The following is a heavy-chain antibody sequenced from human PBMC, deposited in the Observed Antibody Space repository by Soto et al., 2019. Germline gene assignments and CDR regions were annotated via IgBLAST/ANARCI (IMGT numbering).Heavy chain of an antibody. CDR1: DGSISSYY. CDR3: ARTLYSYGPRFDY. V-gene: IGHV4-59*01. Sequence: PSETLSLTCTVSDGSISSYYWSWIRQPPGKGLEWIGYIYYSGSTNYNPSLKSRVTISVDTSKNQFSLKLSSVTAADTAVYYCARTLYSYGPRFDYWGQGNLVTVS. D-gene: IGHD5-18*01. CDR2: IYYSGST. J-gene: IGHJ4*02.